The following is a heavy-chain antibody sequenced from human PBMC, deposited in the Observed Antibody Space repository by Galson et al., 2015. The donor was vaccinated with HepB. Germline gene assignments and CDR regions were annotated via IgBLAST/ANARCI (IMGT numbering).Heavy chain of an antibody. CDR2: ISAYNGNT. Sequence: SVKVSCKASGYTFTSYGISWVRQAPGQGLEWMGWISAYNGNTNYAQKLQGRVTMTTDTSTSTAYMELRSLRSDDTAVYYCAGGRYDILTGYPPYYFDYWGQGTLVTVSS. V-gene: IGHV1-18*04. D-gene: IGHD3-9*01. CDR3: AGGRYDILTGYPPYYFDY. J-gene: IGHJ4*02. CDR1: GYTFTSYG.